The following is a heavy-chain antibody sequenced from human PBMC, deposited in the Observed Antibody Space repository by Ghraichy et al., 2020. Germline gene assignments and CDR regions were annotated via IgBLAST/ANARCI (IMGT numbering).Heavy chain of an antibody. CDR1: GFTFDDYA. CDR2: ISWNSGSI. J-gene: IGHJ6*02. Sequence: GGSLRLSCAASGFTFDDYAMHWVRQAPGKGLEWVSGISWNSGSIGYADSVKGRFTISRDNAKNSLYLQMNSLRAEDTAVYYCAKDLYSSSWYDEDGMDVWGQGTTVTVSS. CDR3: AKDLYSSSWYDEDGMDV. V-gene: IGHV3-9*01. D-gene: IGHD6-13*01.